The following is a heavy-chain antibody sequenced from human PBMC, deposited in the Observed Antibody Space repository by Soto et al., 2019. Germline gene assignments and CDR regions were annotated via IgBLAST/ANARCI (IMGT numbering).Heavy chain of an antibody. J-gene: IGHJ5*02. D-gene: IGHD3-10*01. CDR3: ARVITMVRGVIDWFDP. V-gene: IGHV4-30-4*01. Sequence: SETLSLTCTVSGGSISSGDYYWSWIRQPPGKGLEWIGYIYYSGSTYYNPSLKSRVTISVDTSKNQFSLKLSSVTAADTAVYYCARVITMVRGVIDWFDPWGQGTLVTVSS. CDR2: IYYSGST. CDR1: GGSISSGDYY.